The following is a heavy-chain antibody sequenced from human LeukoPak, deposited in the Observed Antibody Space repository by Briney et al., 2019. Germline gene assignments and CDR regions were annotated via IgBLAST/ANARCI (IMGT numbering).Heavy chain of an antibody. D-gene: IGHD1-26*01. CDR3: ARDISGSYYEGFDY. Sequence: ASVKVSCKSSGYMFTSHGIHWLRQAPGQGLEWMGWINPNSGGTNYAQKFQGRVTMTRDTSISTAYMELSRLRSDDTAVYYCARDISGSYYEGFDYWGQGTLVTVSS. CDR2: INPNSGGT. V-gene: IGHV1-2*02. CDR1: GYMFTSHG. J-gene: IGHJ4*02.